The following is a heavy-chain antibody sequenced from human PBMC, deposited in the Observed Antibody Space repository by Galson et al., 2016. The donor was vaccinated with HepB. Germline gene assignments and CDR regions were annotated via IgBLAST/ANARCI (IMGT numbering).Heavy chain of an antibody. CDR3: ARDVAARPTYYYYMDV. CDR1: GYIFASYG. J-gene: IGHJ6*03. Sequence: SVKVSCKASGYIFASYGTSWVRQAPGQGLEWMGWISTLNGKTNYPQKLQGRVTMTTDTSTTTAYMELRSLRSDDTAVYYCARDVAARPTYYYYMDVWGEGTTVTVSS. D-gene: IGHD6-6*01. V-gene: IGHV1-18*04. CDR2: ISTLNGKT.